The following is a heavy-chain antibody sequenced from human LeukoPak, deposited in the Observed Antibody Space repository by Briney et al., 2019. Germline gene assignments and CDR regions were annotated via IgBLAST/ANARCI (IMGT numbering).Heavy chain of an antibody. CDR2: INPGDSDT. D-gene: IGHD3-22*01. CDR1: GYSFSSYW. Sequence: GESLKISCEGSGYSFSSYWIGWVRQMPGKGLEWMGIINPGDSDTKYSPSVQGQVTTSADKSISTAYLQWSSLKASDTAMYYCARQGGGYYDSRGYFDYWGQGTLVTVSS. CDR3: ARQGGGYYDSRGYFDY. J-gene: IGHJ4*02. V-gene: IGHV5-51*01.